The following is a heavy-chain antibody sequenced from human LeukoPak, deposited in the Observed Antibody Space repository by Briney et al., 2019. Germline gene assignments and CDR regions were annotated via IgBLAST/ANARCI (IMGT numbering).Heavy chain of an antibody. CDR3: ARDHGYAFDY. Sequence: GGSLRLSCAASGFTFNTYAMSWVRQAPGKGLEWVSGIGGSGSSTYYAESVKGRFTISRDNSKNTLYLQMNSLRDEDTAVYYCARDHGYAFDYWGQGTLVTVSS. CDR1: GFTFNTYA. V-gene: IGHV3-23*01. CDR2: IGGSGSST. J-gene: IGHJ4*02. D-gene: IGHD5-12*01.